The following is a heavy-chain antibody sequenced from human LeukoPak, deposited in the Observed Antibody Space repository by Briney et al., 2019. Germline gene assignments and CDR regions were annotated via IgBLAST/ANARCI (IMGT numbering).Heavy chain of an antibody. V-gene: IGHV3-30*03. CDR1: GFTFSSYG. J-gene: IGHJ4*02. Sequence: GGSLRLSCAASGFTFSSYGMHWVRQAPGKGLEWVAVISYDGSNKYYAGSVKGRFTISRDNSKNTLYLQMNSLRAEDTAVYYCASSRDYAHDYWGQGTLVTVSS. CDR2: ISYDGSNK. D-gene: IGHD4-17*01. CDR3: ASSRDYAHDY.